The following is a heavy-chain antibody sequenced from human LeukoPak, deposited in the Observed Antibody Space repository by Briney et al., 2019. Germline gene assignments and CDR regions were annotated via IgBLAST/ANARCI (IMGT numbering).Heavy chain of an antibody. CDR2: IYYSGST. J-gene: IGHJ4*02. CDR1: GDSITSTPYY. V-gene: IGHV4-39*01. Sequence: SETLSLTCTVSGDSITSTPYYWGWIRQSPGKGLEWIGIIYYSGSTYYNPSLKSRVTMSVDTSKTQFSLKLNSVTAADTAAYFCARHLNSGGNSPLVYWGQGNLVTVSS. CDR3: ARHLNSGGNSPLVY. D-gene: IGHD4-23*01.